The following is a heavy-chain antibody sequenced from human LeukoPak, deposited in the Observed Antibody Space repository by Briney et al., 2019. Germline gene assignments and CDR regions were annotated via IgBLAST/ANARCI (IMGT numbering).Heavy chain of an antibody. CDR3: AREIVGYDAFDI. D-gene: IGHD1-1*01. Sequence: GGSLRLSCTAFGFTLGSYWVSWVRQTPAKGLEWMANIRQDGNVRYYVDSVRGRFTISRDNAKNSLYLQMNNLRADDTALYYCAREIVGYDAFDIWGQGTMVTVSS. J-gene: IGHJ3*02. V-gene: IGHV3-7*01. CDR2: IRQDGNVR. CDR1: GFTLGSYW.